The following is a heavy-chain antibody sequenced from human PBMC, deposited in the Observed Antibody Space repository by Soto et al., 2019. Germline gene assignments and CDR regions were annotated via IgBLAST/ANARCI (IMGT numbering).Heavy chain of an antibody. CDR2: LQTDGSHP. Sequence: PGGSLRLSCVASGFTFNYDWMHWVRQAPGEGLMWVSRLQTDGSHPDYADSVKGRFTISRDNAKNTLYLQMNNLRAEDTAVYYCAKSGGSGSFDYWGQGTLVTVSS. CDR3: AKSGGSGSFDY. J-gene: IGHJ4*02. V-gene: IGHV3-74*01. D-gene: IGHD3-10*01. CDR1: GFTFNYDW.